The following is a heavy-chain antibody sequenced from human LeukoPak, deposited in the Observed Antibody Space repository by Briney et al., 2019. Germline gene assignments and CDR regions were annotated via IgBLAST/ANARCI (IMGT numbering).Heavy chain of an antibody. J-gene: IGHJ6*02. CDR2: INPTGGSV. V-gene: IGHV1-46*01. CDR3: ARDHQTTVTPYYYYGMDV. Sequence: ASVKVSCKASGYTFTSHYMHWVRQAPGQGLEWMGIINPTGGSVSYAQKSQGRVAMTRDTSTSTVYMDLSGLRSEDTAVYYCARDHQTTVTPYYYYGMDVWGQGTTVTVSS. CDR1: GYTFTSHY. D-gene: IGHD4-11*01.